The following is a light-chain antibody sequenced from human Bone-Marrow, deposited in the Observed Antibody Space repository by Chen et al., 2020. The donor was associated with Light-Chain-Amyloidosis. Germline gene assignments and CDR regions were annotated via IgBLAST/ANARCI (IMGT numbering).Light chain of an antibody. V-gene: IGKV3-20*01. Sequence: EIVLTQSPGTLSLSPGDGANLSCRASQTISSNYLTGYQQKFGQAPSLLIYGSSSRATGIPDRLTGSGSGTDFTLTINRLEPEDFAMDYCQQYGTSPLTCGGGTKVEIK. CDR2: GSS. CDR3: QQYGTSPLT. CDR1: QTISSNY. J-gene: IGKJ4*01.